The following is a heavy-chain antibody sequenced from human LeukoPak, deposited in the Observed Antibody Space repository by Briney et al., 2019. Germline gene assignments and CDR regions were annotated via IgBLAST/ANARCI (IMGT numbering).Heavy chain of an antibody. CDR1: GVSFTSTNW. V-gene: IGHV4-4*02. J-gene: IGHJ4*02. CDR3: AREGGFYRPLDY. Sequence: SETLSLTCDVSGVSFTSTNWWTWVRQPPGKGLEWIGEVHLDGRTNYNPSLKSRFIMSVDLPENHISLKLNSLTAADTAVYYSAREGGFYRPLDYSGQGTLVTVSS. D-gene: IGHD3-3*01. CDR2: VHLDGRT.